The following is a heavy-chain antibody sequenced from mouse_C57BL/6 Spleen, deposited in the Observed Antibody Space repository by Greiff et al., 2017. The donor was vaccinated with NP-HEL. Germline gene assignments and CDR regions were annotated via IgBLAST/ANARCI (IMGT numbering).Heavy chain of an antibody. Sequence: VQLQQPGAELVKPGASVKMSCKASGYTFTSYWITWVKQRPGQGLEWIGDIYPGSGSTNYNEKFKSKATLTVDTSSGTAYMQLSSLTSEDSAVYYCARLDYYGSSYYAMDYWGQGTSVTVSS. CDR2: IYPGSGST. CDR1: GYTFTSYW. V-gene: IGHV1-55*01. D-gene: IGHD1-1*01. J-gene: IGHJ4*01. CDR3: ARLDYYGSSYYAMDY.